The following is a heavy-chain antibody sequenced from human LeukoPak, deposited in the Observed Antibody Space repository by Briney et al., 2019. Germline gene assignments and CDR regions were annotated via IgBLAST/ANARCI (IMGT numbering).Heavy chain of an antibody. Sequence: GGSLRLSCAASAFSLNAYNMNWVRQAPGKGLEGVSSISYTGTYIYYADSVKGRFTISRDNAQNSLYLQMNSLRAEDTDIYYCVRDRGTYRPIDYWGQGTLVTVSS. CDR1: AFSLNAYN. J-gene: IGHJ4*02. V-gene: IGHV3-21*04. CDR2: ISYTGTYI. CDR3: VRDRGTYRPIDY. D-gene: IGHD1-26*01.